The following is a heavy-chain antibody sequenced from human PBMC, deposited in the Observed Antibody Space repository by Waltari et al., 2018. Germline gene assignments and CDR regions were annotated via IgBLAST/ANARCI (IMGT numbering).Heavy chain of an antibody. D-gene: IGHD3-10*02. CDR3: VKDTEVCGEASSPYAMNV. CDR2: LGWDSGCA. V-gene: IGHV3-9*01. Sequence: EVQLVALGGGVGELGRSFRVSCRGPGYTLKACAIPWVRLLPGKGLDSVTVLGWDSGCAGYVDSVKRRFTTSGDNARNTHYLQMHSLRVDDTALYYCVKDTEVCGEASSPYAMNVCVQGTTVNVSS. CDR1: GYTLKACA. J-gene: IGHJ6*02.